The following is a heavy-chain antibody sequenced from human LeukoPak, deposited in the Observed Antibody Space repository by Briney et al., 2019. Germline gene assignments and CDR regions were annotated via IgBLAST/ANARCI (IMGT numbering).Heavy chain of an antibody. J-gene: IGHJ4*02. Sequence: APVKVSCKVSGYALTELSMHWVRQAPGKGLEWMGGFDPEDGETIYAQKFQGRVTMTEDTSTDTAYMELSSLRSEDTAVYYCATGNDFWSGPRGYFDYWGQGTLVTVSS. CDR2: FDPEDGET. CDR1: GYALTELS. V-gene: IGHV1-24*01. CDR3: ATGNDFWSGPRGYFDY. D-gene: IGHD3-3*01.